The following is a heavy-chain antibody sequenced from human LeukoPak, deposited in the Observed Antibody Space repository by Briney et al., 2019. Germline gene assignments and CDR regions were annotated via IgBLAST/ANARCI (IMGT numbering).Heavy chain of an antibody. J-gene: IGHJ6*02. CDR2: INAGNGNT. Sequence: ASVKVSCKASGYTFSSHTMHWVRQVPGQRLEWMGWINAGNGNTKYSQKFQGRVTITRDTSASTAYMELRSLRSEDTAVYYCARAYCTGGSCLYYYYYGMDVWGQGTTVTVSS. CDR3: ARAYCTGGSCLYYYYYGMDV. D-gene: IGHD2-15*01. V-gene: IGHV1-3*01. CDR1: GYTFSSHT.